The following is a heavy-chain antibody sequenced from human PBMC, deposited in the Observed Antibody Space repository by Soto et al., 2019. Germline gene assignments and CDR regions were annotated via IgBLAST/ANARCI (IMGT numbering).Heavy chain of an antibody. J-gene: IGHJ4*02. CDR3: AKNPGYYYDSTGYHFDY. V-gene: IGHV4-30-2*01. CDR1: GGSISSGGYS. D-gene: IGHD3-22*01. CDR2: IYHRGST. Sequence: SETLSLTCAVSGGSISSGGYSWSWIRQPPGKGLEWIGYIYHRGSTYYNPSLKSRVTISVDRSKNQFSLKLSSVTAADTAVYYCAKNPGYYYDSTGYHFDYWGQGTLVTVSS.